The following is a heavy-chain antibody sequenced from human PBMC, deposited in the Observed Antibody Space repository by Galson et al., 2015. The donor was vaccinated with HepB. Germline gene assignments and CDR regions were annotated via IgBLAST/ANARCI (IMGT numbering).Heavy chain of an antibody. CDR1: GFTFSDTW. CDR2: IQSNTVGGTI. D-gene: IGHD5-18*01. J-gene: IGHJ4*02. CDR3: ATDLGSGYFFDH. V-gene: IGHV3-15*01. Sequence: SLRLSCAVSGFTFSDTWMSWVRQAPGKGLEWIGRIQSNTVGGTIDYAAPLKGRFTISRDDSKSILYLQMNSLKTEDTAVYYCATDLGSGYFFDHWGQGTLVTVSS.